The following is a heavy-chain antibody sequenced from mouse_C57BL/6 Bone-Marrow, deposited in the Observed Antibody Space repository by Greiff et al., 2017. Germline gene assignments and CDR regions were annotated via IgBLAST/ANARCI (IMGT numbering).Heavy chain of an antibody. V-gene: IGHV1-81*01. CDR1: GYTFTSYG. D-gene: IGHD2-3*01. CDR2: IYPRSGNT. CDR3: ARSDDGYYWYFDV. Sequence: VKLQQSGAELARPGASVKLSCKASGYTFTSYGISWVKQRTGQGLEWIGEIYPRSGNTYYNEKFKGKATLTADKSSSTAYMELRSLTSEDSAVYFCARSDDGYYWYFDVWGTGTTVTVSS. J-gene: IGHJ1*03.